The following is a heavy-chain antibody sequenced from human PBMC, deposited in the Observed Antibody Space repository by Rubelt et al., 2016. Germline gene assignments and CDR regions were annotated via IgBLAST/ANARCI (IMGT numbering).Heavy chain of an antibody. CDR1: GGSFSGFY. CDR2: INHSGNS. D-gene: IGHD5-24*01. V-gene: IGHV4-34*01. Sequence: QVRLKQWGAGPLKPSETLSLTCAVYGGSFSGFYWSWIRQSPGKGLEWIGKINHSGNSNYNPSLKSRVTISVDTSKNQLSLKLSSVTAADTAVYYCARDKLPRYGMDVWGQGTTVTVSS. J-gene: IGHJ6*02. CDR3: ARDKLPRYGMDV.